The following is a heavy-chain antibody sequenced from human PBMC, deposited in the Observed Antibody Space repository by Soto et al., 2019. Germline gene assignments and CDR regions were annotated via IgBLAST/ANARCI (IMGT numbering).Heavy chain of an antibody. J-gene: IGHJ5*02. CDR2: IYYSGST. D-gene: IGHD4-17*01. V-gene: IGHV4-39*01. Sequence: SETLSLTCTVSGGSISSSSYYWGWIRQPPGKGLEWIGSIYYSGSTYYNPFLKSRVTISVDTSKNQFSLKLSSVTAADTAVYYCARRDYGDYNWFDPWGQGTLVTVSS. CDR1: GGSISSSSYY. CDR3: ARRDYGDYNWFDP.